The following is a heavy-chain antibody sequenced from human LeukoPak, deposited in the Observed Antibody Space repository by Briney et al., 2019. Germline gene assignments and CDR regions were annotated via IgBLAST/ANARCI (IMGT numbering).Heavy chain of an antibody. V-gene: IGHV4-59*08. CDR3: ARLSIAADGGYYYGMDV. J-gene: IGHJ6*02. CDR2: IYYSGST. Sequence: PSETLSLTCTVSGGSISSCYWSWIRQPPGKGLEWIGYIYYSGSTNYNPSLKSRVTISVDTSKNQFSLKLSSVTAADTAVYYCARLSIAADGGYYYGMDVWGQGTTVTVSS. CDR1: GGSISSCY. D-gene: IGHD6-13*01.